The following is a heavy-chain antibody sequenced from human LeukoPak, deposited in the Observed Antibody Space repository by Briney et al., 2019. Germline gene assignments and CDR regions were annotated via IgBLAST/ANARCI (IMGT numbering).Heavy chain of an antibody. V-gene: IGHV4-59*08. J-gene: IGHJ5*02. D-gene: IGHD5-12*01. CDR3: ARLCYSGPRGWFDP. CDR1: GGSISSYY. CDR2: IYYSGST. Sequence: SETLSLTCTVSGGSISSYYWSWIRQPPGKGLEWIGYIYYSGSTNYNPSLKSRVTISVDTSKNQFSLKLSSVTAADTAVYYCARLCYSGPRGWFDPWGQGTLVTVSS.